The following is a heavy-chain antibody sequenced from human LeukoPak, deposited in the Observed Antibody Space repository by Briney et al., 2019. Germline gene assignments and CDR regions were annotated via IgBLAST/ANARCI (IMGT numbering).Heavy chain of an antibody. V-gene: IGHV4-39*01. Sequence: GSLRLSCAASGFTFSSYAMSWVRQPPGKGLEWIGSIYYSGSTYYNPSLKSRVTISVDTSKNQFSLKLSSVTAADTAVYYCARADTIFGVLNWFDPWGQGTLVTVSS. J-gene: IGHJ5*02. CDR3: ARADTIFGVLNWFDP. CDR2: IYYSGST. CDR1: GFTFSSYA. D-gene: IGHD3-3*01.